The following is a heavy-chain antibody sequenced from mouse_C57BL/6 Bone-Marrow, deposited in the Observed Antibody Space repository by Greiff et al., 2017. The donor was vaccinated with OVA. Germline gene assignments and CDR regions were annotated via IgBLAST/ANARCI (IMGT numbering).Heavy chain of an antibody. D-gene: IGHD1-1*01. V-gene: IGHV1-85*01. CDR3: ARKGIHYYGSSSYAMDY. CDR1: GYTFTSYD. Sequence: VQLQQSGPELVKPGASVKLSCKASGYTFTSYDINWVKQRPGQGLEWIGWIYPRDGSTKYNEKFKSKATLTVDKPSSTAYMQLSSLTSEDSAVYYCARKGIHYYGSSSYAMDYWGQGTSVTVSS. CDR2: IYPRDGST. J-gene: IGHJ4*01.